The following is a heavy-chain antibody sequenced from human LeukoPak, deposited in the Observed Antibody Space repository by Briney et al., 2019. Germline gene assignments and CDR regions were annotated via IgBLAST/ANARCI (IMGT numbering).Heavy chain of an antibody. V-gene: IGHV3-23*01. CDR3: APRGIDGVDRFDP. CDR1: GFTFSSRT. J-gene: IGHJ5*02. Sequence: GRSLRLSCGASGFTFSSRTMNWVRQPPGKGLEWVSTITSDRVATYYADSVKGRFTISRDNSKNTLYLQLNSLRVEDTAVYYCAPRGIDGVDRFDPWGQGTLVTVSS. D-gene: IGHD2-8*01. CDR2: ITSDRVAT.